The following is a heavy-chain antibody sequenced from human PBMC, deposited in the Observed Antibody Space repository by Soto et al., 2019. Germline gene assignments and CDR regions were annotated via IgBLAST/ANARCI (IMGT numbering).Heavy chain of an antibody. D-gene: IGHD6-19*01. J-gene: IGHJ5*02. V-gene: IGHV1-8*01. Sequence: QVQLVQSGAEVKKPGASVKVSCKASGYTFTSYDINWVRQATGQGLEWMGWMNPNSGNTGYAQKFQGRVTMTRNTSISTAYMELSSLRSEATALYYCASEPEQWLVTGGFDPWGQGTLVTVSS. CDR3: ASEPEQWLVTGGFDP. CDR2: MNPNSGNT. CDR1: GYTFTSYD.